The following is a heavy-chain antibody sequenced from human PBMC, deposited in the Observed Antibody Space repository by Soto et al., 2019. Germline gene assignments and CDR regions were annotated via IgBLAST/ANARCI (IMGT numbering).Heavy chain of an antibody. CDR3: ARKLGGYSSSWYKDNWFDP. CDR1: GGSISSSSYY. D-gene: IGHD6-13*01. J-gene: IGHJ5*02. V-gene: IGHV4-39*01. CDR2: IYYSGST. Sequence: SETLSLTCTVSGGSISSSSYYWGWIRQPPEKGLEWIGSIYYSGSTYYNPSLKSRVTISVDTYKNQFSLKLSSVTAADTAVYYCARKLGGYSSSWYKDNWFDPWGQGTLVTVS.